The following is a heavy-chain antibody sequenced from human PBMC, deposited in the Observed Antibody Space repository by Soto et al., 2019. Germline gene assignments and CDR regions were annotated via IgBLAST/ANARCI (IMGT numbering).Heavy chain of an antibody. J-gene: IGHJ4*02. CDR1: GFTFGSYW. Sequence: EVQLVESGGGLVQPGGSLRLSCAVSGFTFGSYWMNWVRLIPGKGLEWVAYIKPDGSATYYVDSVKGRFTISRDNAKISLYLQMNSLSVEDTSVYYCARAGYCGPGCYYYFDYWGQGTLVTVSS. CDR3: ARAGYCGPGCYYYFDY. D-gene: IGHD2-21*02. V-gene: IGHV3-7*01. CDR2: IKPDGSAT.